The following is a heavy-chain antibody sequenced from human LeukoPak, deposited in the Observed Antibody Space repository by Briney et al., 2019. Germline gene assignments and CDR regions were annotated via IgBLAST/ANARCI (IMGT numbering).Heavy chain of an antibody. D-gene: IGHD1-26*01. CDR1: GASISSTGHY. CDR3: VRQIGATETDY. J-gene: IGHJ4*02. CDR2: IYYAGSA. V-gene: IGHV4-39*01. Sequence: SETLSLTGVVSGASISSTGHYWGWIRQSPGKGLEWIGSIYYAGSAYYNPSLKSRVSISVDPSKNHFSLKLKSVTAADTALYYCVRQIGATETDYWGQGTLVTVSS.